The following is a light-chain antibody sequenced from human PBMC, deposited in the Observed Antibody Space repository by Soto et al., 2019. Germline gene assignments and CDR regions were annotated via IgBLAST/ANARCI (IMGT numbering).Light chain of an antibody. J-gene: IGLJ1*01. CDR1: SSDVGGYNY. Sequence: QSVLTQPASVSGSPGQSITISCTGTSSDVGGYNYVSWYQQHPGKAPKVMIYEVSNRPSGVSNRFSGSKSGNTASLTISGLQAEDEADYCCSSYTSSSTRVFGPGTKVTVL. V-gene: IGLV2-14*01. CDR3: SSYTSSSTRV. CDR2: EVS.